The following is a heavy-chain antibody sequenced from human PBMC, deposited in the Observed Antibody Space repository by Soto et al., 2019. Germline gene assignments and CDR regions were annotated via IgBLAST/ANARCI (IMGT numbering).Heavy chain of an antibody. CDR3: ARIQVSKVRGTYQYGMDV. J-gene: IGHJ6*02. V-gene: IGHV4-31*03. CDR2: IYYSGTV. D-gene: IGHD2-21*01. Sequence: QVELQESGPGLVKPSQTLSLTCTVSGASMSSGGYYWSWIRQHPGKNLQWMGHIYYSGTVYYNPSLKSGIALSVDVSKNEVSLRLTSVTAADTAVYYCARIQVSKVRGTYQYGMDVWGQGTTVTVSS. CDR1: GASMSSGGYY.